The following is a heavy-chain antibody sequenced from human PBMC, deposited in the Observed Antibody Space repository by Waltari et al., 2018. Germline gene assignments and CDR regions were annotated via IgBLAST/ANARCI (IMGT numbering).Heavy chain of an antibody. CDR3: ARERMGWVAATHAPDY. CDR1: GESFSGYY. D-gene: IGHD2-15*01. V-gene: IGHV4-34*01. J-gene: IGHJ4*02. Sequence: QVQLQQWGAGLLKPSETLSLTCAVYGESFSGYYWSWIRQPPGKGLEWIGEINHSGSTNYNPSLKSRVTISVDTSKNQFSLKLSSVTAADTAVYYCARERMGWVAATHAPDYWGQGTLVTVSS. CDR2: INHSGST.